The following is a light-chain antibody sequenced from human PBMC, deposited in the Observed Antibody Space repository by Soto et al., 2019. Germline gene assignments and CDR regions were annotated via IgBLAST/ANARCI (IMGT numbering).Light chain of an antibody. CDR1: QSVSSY. Sequence: EIVLTQSPATLSLSPGERATLSCRASQSVSSYLAWYQQKPGRAPRLLIYDASNRATGIPARFSGSGSGTDFTLTISSLEPEDFAVYYCQQRSNWPQITFGQGTRLEIK. CDR3: QQRSNWPQIT. CDR2: DAS. V-gene: IGKV3-11*01. J-gene: IGKJ5*01.